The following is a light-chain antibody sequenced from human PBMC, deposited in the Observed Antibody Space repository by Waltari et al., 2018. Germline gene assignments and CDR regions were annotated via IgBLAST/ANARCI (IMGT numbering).Light chain of an antibody. CDR2: KAS. J-gene: IGKJ1*01. CDR1: QSISSW. Sequence: DIQMTQSPSTLSASVVDRVIITCRASQSISSWLAWYQQKPGKAPKLLIYKASNLESGVPSRFSGNGSGTEFTLTISSLQPDDFATYYCQQYDTYWTFGQGTKVDIK. CDR3: QQYDTYWT. V-gene: IGKV1-5*03.